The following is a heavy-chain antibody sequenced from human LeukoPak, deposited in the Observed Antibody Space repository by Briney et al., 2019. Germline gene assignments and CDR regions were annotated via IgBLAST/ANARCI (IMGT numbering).Heavy chain of an antibody. CDR2: IRSKGDGGTI. J-gene: IGHJ4*02. V-gene: IGHV3-15*01. Sequence: PGGSLRLSCAASGFTFTDAWMSWVRQAPGKGLEWVGRIRSKGDGGTIDYAAHVKDRFTISRDDSKCTLYLQMDSLKSDDTGVYYCATDVPSPLAQIDYWGQGTVVTVSS. CDR3: ATDVPSPLAQIDY. CDR1: GFTFTDAW.